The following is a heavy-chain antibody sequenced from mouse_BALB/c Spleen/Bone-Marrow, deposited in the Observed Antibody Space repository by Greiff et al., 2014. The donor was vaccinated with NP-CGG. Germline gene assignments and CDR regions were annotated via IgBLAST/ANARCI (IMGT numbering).Heavy chain of an antibody. Sequence: VQLQQSGTVLARPGASLRMSCKASGYTFTNYWINWIKQRPGQGLEWIGAIYPGNNDAKYTQKFKAKAKLTAVTSTSTADMELSSLTNEDSAVYYCARNWDWVFAYWGQGTLSLSLQ. CDR3: ARNWDWVFAY. J-gene: IGHJ3*01. CDR1: GYTFTNYW. V-gene: IGHV1-5*01. CDR2: IYPGNNDA. D-gene: IGHD4-1*01.